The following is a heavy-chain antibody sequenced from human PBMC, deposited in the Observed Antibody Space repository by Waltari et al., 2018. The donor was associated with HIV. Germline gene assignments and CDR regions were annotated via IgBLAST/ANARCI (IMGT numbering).Heavy chain of an antibody. D-gene: IGHD3-3*01. V-gene: IGHV3-30*18. Sequence: QVQLVESGGGVVQPGRSLRLSCAASGFTFSSYGMHWVRQAPGKGLEWVAVISYDGSNKYYADSVKGRFTISRDNSKNTLYLQMNSLRAEDTAVYYCANLIFFPDSTNMDVWGQGTTVTVSS. CDR3: ANLIFFPDSTNMDV. CDR1: GFTFSSYG. J-gene: IGHJ6*02. CDR2: ISYDGSNK.